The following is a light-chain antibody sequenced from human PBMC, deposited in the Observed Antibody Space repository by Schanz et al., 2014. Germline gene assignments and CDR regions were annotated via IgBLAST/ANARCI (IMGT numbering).Light chain of an antibody. CDR3: SSYAGNNNLRVL. CDR2: EVS. V-gene: IGLV2-8*01. Sequence: QSALTQPASVSGSPGQSITISCTGTSSDVGGYNYVSWYQQHPGKAPKLMIYEVSKRPSGVPDRFSGSKSGNTASLTVSGLQAEDEADYYCSSYAGNNNLRVLFGGGTKVTV. CDR1: SSDVGGYNY. J-gene: IGLJ2*01.